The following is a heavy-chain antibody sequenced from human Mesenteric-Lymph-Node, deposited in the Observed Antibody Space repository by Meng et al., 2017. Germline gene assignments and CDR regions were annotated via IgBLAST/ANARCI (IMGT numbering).Heavy chain of an antibody. CDR1: GFTFSSYW. CDR3: AKEKTSASGLDFDY. Sequence: GESLKISCAASGFTFSSYWMHWVRQAPGKGLVWVSRINSDGSSTSYADSVKGRFTISRDNAKNTLYLQMNSLRAEDTAVYYCAKEKTSASGLDFDYWGQGTLVTVSS. V-gene: IGHV3-74*01. J-gene: IGHJ4*02. D-gene: IGHD3-10*01. CDR2: INSDGSST.